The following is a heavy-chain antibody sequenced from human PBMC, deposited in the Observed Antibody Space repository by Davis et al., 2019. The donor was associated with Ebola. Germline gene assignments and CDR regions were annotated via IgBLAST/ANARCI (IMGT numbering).Heavy chain of an antibody. J-gene: IGHJ6*02. CDR3: ARALGGNAVNYGMDV. Sequence: GESLKISCVASGFTFNTYWMSWVRQAPGRGLEWVAFIWYDGSREVYADSVKGRFTISRDTPKNMVFLQMNSLRDDDTAVYYCARALGGNAVNYGMDVWGQGTTVTVSS. V-gene: IGHV3-33*08. CDR1: GFTFNTYW. D-gene: IGHD4-23*01. CDR2: IWYDGSRE.